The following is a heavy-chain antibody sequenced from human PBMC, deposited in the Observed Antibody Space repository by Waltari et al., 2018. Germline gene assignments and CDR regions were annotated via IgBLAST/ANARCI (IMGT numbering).Heavy chain of an antibody. Sequence: QVQLQESGPGLVKPSETLSLTCAVSGGSITSYYWSWIRQPPGKGQEWIGHIHYSGSTTYRSSLRRRLSISLDTSKNQFSLKLRSVSAADTAIYYCARLTGYSQESFFDHWGQGALITVSS. CDR3: ARLTGYSQESFFDH. D-gene: IGHD3-9*01. CDR2: IHYSGST. V-gene: IGHV4-59*01. CDR1: GGSITSYY. J-gene: IGHJ4*02.